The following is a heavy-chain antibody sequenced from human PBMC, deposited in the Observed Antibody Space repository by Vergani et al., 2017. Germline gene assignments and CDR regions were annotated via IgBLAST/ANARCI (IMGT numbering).Heavy chain of an antibody. CDR1: GFSFTPYA. CDR2: MHTNGDYT. V-gene: IGHV3-23*01. D-gene: IGHD1-1*01. J-gene: IGHJ5*01. CDR3: AKGGWNYWFDS. Sequence: EVQLLESGGDLVQPGGSLRLSCAASGFSFTPYAMSWVRQAPGKGLEWVSTMHTNGDYTRYGDSVKGRFTISRDNSKSTLYLQMNSLRAEDTAIYYCAKGGWNYWFDSWGQGTLVIVS.